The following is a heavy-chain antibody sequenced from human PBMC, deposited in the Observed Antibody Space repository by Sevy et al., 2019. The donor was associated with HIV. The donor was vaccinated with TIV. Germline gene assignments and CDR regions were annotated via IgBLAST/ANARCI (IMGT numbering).Heavy chain of an antibody. J-gene: IGHJ6*03. CDR1: GFSFDSYG. D-gene: IGHD3-22*01. V-gene: IGHV3-23*01. Sequence: GGSLRLSCAVSGFSFDSYGMTWVRQAPGKGLEWVSAISGSGTRTYNAVSVKDRFIISRDNSKNTLDLQMNSLRAEDTDSYYCAKGGGGHYDPDEIAYYFYYYNMDVWGKWTTVTVSS. CDR2: ISGSGTRT. CDR3: AKGGGGHYDPDEIAYYFYYYNMDV.